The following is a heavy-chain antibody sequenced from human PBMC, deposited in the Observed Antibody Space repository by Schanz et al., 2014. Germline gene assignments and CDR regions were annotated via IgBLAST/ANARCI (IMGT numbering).Heavy chain of an antibody. CDR1: GYPFTSDD. J-gene: IGHJ3*02. CDR3: ARGTMPGTFDI. Sequence: QVQLVQSGDEVKKPGASVKVSCRASGYPFTSDDITWVRQAPGQGLEWMGWMNPNSGDTGYPRKFQDRVTMTRNTSISTAYMELNSLTSEDTAVYYCARGTMPGTFDIWGQGTMVTVSS. D-gene: IGHD1-1*01. V-gene: IGHV1-8*01. CDR2: MNPNSGDT.